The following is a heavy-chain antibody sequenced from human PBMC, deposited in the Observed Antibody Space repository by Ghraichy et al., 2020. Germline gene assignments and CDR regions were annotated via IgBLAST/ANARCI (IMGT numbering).Heavy chain of an antibody. Sequence: SETLSLTCTVSGGSISGYYWSWIRQPPGKGLEYIGYVHYSGSTDYTPSLTSRLTISVDTSKNQFSLKLSSVTAADTAVYFCARLAALQDILTTSQSYKYHSLDVWSQWPTVAVS. V-gene: IGHV4-59*08. CDR3: ARLAALQDILTTSQSYKYHSLDV. J-gene: IGHJ6*02. CDR1: GGSISGYY. D-gene: IGHD3-9*01. CDR2: VHYSGST.